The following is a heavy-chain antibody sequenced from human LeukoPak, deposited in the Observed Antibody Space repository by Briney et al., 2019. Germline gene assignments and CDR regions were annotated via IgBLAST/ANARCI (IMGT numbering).Heavy chain of an antibody. V-gene: IGHV3-48*01. CDR1: GFTFSSYS. Sequence: PGGSLRLPCAASGFTFSSYSMSWVRQAPGKGLEWVSYISSSSGTIYYADSVKGRFTISRDNAKNSLYLQMNSLRAEDTAVYYCASQYSSSSEVDYWGQGTLVTVSS. J-gene: IGHJ4*02. CDR2: ISSSSGTI. D-gene: IGHD6-6*01. CDR3: ASQYSSSSEVDY.